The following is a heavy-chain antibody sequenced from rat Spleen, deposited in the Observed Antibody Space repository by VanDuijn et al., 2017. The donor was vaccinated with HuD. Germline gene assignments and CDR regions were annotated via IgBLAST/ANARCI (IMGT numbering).Heavy chain of an antibody. CDR1: GFSLTSYN. J-gene: IGHJ4*01. CDR3: TRGSSGTYYYVMDA. Sequence: QVQLKESGPGLVQPSQTLSLTCTVSGFSLTSYNVHWVRQPTGKGLEWMGIIWTGGSTDYNSALKSRLSISRDTSKSQVFLKMNSLQTEDTAIYFCTRGSSGTYYYVMDAWGQGASVTVSS. D-gene: IGHD1-2*01. CDR2: IWTGGST. V-gene: IGHV2-30*01.